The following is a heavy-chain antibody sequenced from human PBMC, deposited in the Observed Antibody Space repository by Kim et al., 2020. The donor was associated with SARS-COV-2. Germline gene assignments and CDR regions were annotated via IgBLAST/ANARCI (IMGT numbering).Heavy chain of an antibody. CDR1: GFTFSNAW. D-gene: IGHD5-18*01. J-gene: IGHJ4*02. V-gene: IGHV3-15*01. Sequence: GGSLRLSCAASGFTFSNAWMSWVRQAPGKGLEWVGRIKSKTDGGTTDYAAPVKGRFTISRDDSKNTLYLQMNSLKTEDTAVYYCTTDLGYSYAYGVDYWGQGTLVTVSS. CDR3: TTDLGYSYAYGVDY. CDR2: IKSKTDGGTT.